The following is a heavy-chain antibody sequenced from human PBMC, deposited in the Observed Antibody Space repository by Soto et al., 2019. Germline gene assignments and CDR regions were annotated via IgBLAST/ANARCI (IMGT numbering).Heavy chain of an antibody. CDR2: ISGSGGST. CDR3: AKDQYDFWSGYYPPFDY. V-gene: IGHV3-23*01. CDR1: GFTFSSYA. Sequence: EVQLLESGGGLVQPGGSLRLSCAASGFTFSSYAMSWVRQAPGKGLEWVSAISGSGGSTYYADSVKGRFTISRDNSKNTLYLQMNSLGAEDTAVYYCAKDQYDFWSGYYPPFDYWGQGTLVTVSS. D-gene: IGHD3-3*01. J-gene: IGHJ4*02.